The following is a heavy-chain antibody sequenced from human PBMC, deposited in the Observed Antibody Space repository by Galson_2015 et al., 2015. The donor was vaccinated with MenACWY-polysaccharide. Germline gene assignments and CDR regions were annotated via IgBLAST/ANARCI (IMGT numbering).Heavy chain of an antibody. CDR1: GFTFSRYW. CDR2: INQDGSEK. Sequence: SLRLSCAASGFTFSRYWMTWVRQAPGKGLQWVANINQDGSEKLYVDSVKGRFTISRDNAKNSLNLQMNSLRDEDTAIYYCARIGYSSSSLDYWGQGTLVIVSS. J-gene: IGHJ4*02. V-gene: IGHV3-7*01. D-gene: IGHD6-13*01. CDR3: ARIGYSSSSLDY.